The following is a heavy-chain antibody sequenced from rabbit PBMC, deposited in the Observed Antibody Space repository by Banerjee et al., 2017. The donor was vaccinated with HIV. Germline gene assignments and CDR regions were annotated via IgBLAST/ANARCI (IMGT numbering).Heavy chain of an antibody. V-gene: IGHV1S45*01. Sequence: QEQLEESGGDLVKPEGSLTLTCTASGFSLSSYAMLWVRQAPGKGLEWIGTIRSSGSTYYASWAKGRFTISKTSSTTVTLQMTSLTAADTATYFCARSSGWLQWNLWGQGTLVTVS. J-gene: IGHJ4*01. CDR1: GFSLSSYA. CDR2: IRSSGST. CDR3: ARSSGWLQWNL. D-gene: IGHD4-1*01.